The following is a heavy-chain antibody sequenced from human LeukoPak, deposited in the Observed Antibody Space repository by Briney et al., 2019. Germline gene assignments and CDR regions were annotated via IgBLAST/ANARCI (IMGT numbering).Heavy chain of an antibody. V-gene: IGHV3-23*01. D-gene: IGHD4-17*01. J-gene: IGHJ4*02. CDR2: ISGSGGST. CDR3: AKCILYDYGDYDGTSYYFDY. CDR1: GFTFSSYA. Sequence: GGSLRLSCAASGFTFSSYAMSWVRQAPGKGLEWVSAISGSGGSTYYADSVKGRFTISRDNSKSTLYLQMNSLRAEDTAVYYCAKCILYDYGDYDGTSYYFDYWGQGTLVTVSS.